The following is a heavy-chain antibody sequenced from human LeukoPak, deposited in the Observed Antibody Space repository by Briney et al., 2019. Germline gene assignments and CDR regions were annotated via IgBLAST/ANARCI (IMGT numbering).Heavy chain of an antibody. CDR3: AKYIVGNSDSY. CDR1: GFTFSSYA. D-gene: IGHD1-26*01. V-gene: IGHV3-23*01. J-gene: IGHJ4*02. Sequence: GGSLRLSCVASGFTFSSYAMSWVRQAPGKGLEWVSTIAGSGATTYYADSVKGRFTISRDNSKNTLYLQMNSLRAEDTAVYYCAKYIVGNSDSYWGQGTLVTVSS. CDR2: IAGSGATT.